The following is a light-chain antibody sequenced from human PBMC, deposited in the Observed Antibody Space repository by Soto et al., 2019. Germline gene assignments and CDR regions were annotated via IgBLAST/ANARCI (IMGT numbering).Light chain of an antibody. CDR1: QSVITN. Sequence: EIVITQSPATLSVSPGERATLSCRASQSVITNLAWYQQKPGQAPRLLIYGASTRAAIIPARFSGRGSGTEFTLTISRMQYEDFAVYYCKKYNKWHRTFGPGPKGDI. CDR2: GAS. V-gene: IGKV3-15*01. J-gene: IGKJ1*01. CDR3: KKYNKWHRT.